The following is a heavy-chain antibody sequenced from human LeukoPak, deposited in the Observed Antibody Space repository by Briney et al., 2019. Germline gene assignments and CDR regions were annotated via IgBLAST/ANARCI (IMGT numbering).Heavy chain of an antibody. J-gene: IGHJ6*03. CDR1: GFTFSSYG. D-gene: IGHD4-11*01. CDR2: IRYDGSNK. Sequence: GGSLRLSCAASGFTFSSYGMHWVRQAPGKGLEWVAFIRYDGSNKYYADSVKGRFTISRDNSKNTLYLQMNSLRAEDTAVYYCAKDGGNYVYYYYMDVWGIGTTVTVSS. CDR3: AKDGGNYVYYYYMDV. V-gene: IGHV3-30*02.